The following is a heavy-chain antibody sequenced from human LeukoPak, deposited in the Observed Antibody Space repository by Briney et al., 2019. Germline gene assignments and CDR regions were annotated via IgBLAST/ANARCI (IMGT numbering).Heavy chain of an antibody. V-gene: IGHV3-11*01. Sequence: GSLRLSCAASGFTFSDYYMSWIHQAPGKGLEWVSYISSSGSTIYYADSVKGRFTISRDNAKNSLYLQMNSLRAEDTAVYYCARDPLFGIVTLDYWGQGTLVTVSS. CDR1: GFTFSDYY. CDR2: ISSSGSTI. J-gene: IGHJ4*02. D-gene: IGHD3-16*01. CDR3: ARDPLFGIVTLDY.